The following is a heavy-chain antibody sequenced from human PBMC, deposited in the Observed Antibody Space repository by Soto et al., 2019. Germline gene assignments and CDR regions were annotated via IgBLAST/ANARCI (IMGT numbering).Heavy chain of an antibody. V-gene: IGHV3-72*01. CDR3: TRVRLASSSSSDY. Sequence: EVQLVESGGGLVQPEGSLRLSCAASGFTFSDHYMDWVRQAPGKGLEWVGRIKNKANSYTTEYAAHVKGRFIISRDDSNKSVFLQMNRLKTDDTAVYYCTRVRLASSSSSDYWGQGILVTVSS. CDR2: IKNKANSYTT. CDR1: GFTFSDHY. D-gene: IGHD6-13*01. J-gene: IGHJ4*02.